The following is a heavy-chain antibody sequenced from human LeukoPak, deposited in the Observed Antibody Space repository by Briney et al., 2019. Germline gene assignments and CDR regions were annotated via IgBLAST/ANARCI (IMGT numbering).Heavy chain of an antibody. CDR1: GGSFSGFR. CDR3: ALELVVPAALERLNAFDI. Sequence: PSETLSLTCAVSGGSFSGFRWHWIRQPPGKGPEWIGEINHSGGTTYNPSLKSRVTISVDTSKIQFSLNPTSVTAADTAVYYCALELVVPAALERLNAFDIWGHGTMVTVSS. V-gene: IGHV4-34*01. D-gene: IGHD2-2*01. J-gene: IGHJ3*02. CDR2: INHSGGT.